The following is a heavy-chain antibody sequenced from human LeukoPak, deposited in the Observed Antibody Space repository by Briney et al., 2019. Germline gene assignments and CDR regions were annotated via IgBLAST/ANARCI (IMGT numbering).Heavy chain of an antibody. D-gene: IGHD3-10*01. Sequence: GASVKVSCKASGYTFTGHYMHWVRQAPGQGLEWMGWINPKNAGTNFAQRFQGRVTMTRDTSISTAYMELSRLRSDDTAVYYCARIRWFGSNYYYYYMDVWGKGTTVTISS. J-gene: IGHJ6*03. V-gene: IGHV1-2*02. CDR3: ARIRWFGSNYYYYYMDV. CDR1: GYTFTGHY. CDR2: INPKNAGT.